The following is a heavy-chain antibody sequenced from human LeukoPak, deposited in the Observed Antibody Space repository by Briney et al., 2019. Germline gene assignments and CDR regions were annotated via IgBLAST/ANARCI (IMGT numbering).Heavy chain of an antibody. V-gene: IGHV1-18*01. CDR3: TRATKWSYAFDI. D-gene: IGHD1-26*01. CDR2: ISSYNGNT. J-gene: IGHJ3*02. CDR1: GYTFTSYG. Sequence: ASVKVSCKASGYTFTSYGITWVRQAPGQGLEWMGWISSYNGNTNYAQNFQGRVTMTTDTSTSTAYMELRSLRSDDTAVYYCTRATKWSYAFDIWGQGTMVTVSS.